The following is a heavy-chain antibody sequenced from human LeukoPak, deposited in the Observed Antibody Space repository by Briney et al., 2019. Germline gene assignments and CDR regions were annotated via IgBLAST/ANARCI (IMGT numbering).Heavy chain of an antibody. CDR2: IYSGGST. Sequence: GGSLRLSCAASGFTFSSYSMNWVRQAPGKGLEWVSVIYSGGSTYYADSVKGRFTISRDNSKNTLYLQMNSLRAEDTAVYYCARDPRSSSGYYPTDAFDIWGQGTMVTVSS. D-gene: IGHD3-22*01. CDR1: GFTFSSYS. J-gene: IGHJ3*02. CDR3: ARDPRSSSGYYPTDAFDI. V-gene: IGHV3-66*02.